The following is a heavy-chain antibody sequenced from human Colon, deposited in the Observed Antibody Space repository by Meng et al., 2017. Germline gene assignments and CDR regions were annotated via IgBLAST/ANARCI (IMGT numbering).Heavy chain of an antibody. J-gene: IGHJ4*02. V-gene: IGHV1-2*06. CDR3: ARGYSSGISFDY. Sequence: QVQLVQSGGERKKPGAAVKVSCKASGYTFTGYYMHWVRQAPGQGLEWMGRVNPNSNYENYAQKFQGRVTMTRDTSISTAYMELSRLRSDDTALYYCARGYSSGISFDYWGQGTLVTVSS. CDR1: GYTFTGYY. CDR2: VNPNSNYE. D-gene: IGHD6-19*01.